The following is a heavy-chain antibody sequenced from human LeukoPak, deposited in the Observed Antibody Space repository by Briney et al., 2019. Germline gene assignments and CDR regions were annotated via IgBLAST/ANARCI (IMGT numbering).Heavy chain of an antibody. CDR2: INPNSGGT. J-gene: IGHJ3*02. CDR1: GYTFTCYY. CDR3: ARASSIMITFGGVIVTPEAFDI. V-gene: IGHV1-2*06. D-gene: IGHD3-16*02. Sequence: ASVKVSCKASGYTFTCYYMHWVRQAPGQGLEWMGRINPNSGGTNYAQKFQGRVTMTRDTSISTAYMELSRLRSDDTAVYYCARASSIMITFGGVIVTPEAFDIWGQGTMVTVSS.